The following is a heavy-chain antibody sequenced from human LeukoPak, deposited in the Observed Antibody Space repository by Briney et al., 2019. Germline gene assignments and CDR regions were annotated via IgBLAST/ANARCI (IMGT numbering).Heavy chain of an antibody. Sequence: SETLSLTCTVSGGSISSSSHYWSWIRQPPGKGLEWIGYIYYSGSTNYNPSLKSRVTISVDTSKNQFSLKLSSVTAADTAVYYCARCIVATIERWFDPWGQGTLVTVSS. V-gene: IGHV4-61*01. CDR1: GGSISSSSHY. D-gene: IGHD5-12*01. J-gene: IGHJ5*02. CDR2: IYYSGST. CDR3: ARCIVATIERWFDP.